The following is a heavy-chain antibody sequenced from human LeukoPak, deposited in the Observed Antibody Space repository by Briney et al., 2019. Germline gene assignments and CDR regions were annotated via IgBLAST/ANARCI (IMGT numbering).Heavy chain of an antibody. J-gene: IGHJ6*03. D-gene: IGHD3-10*01. CDR2: INSDGSST. CDR1: GFTFSSHW. V-gene: IGHV3-74*01. CDR3: ARKVGSGSYNYYMDV. Sequence: GGSLILSCAASGFTFSSHWMHWVRQAPGKGLVWVSRINSDGSSTSYADSVKGRFTISRDNAKKTLYLQMNSLRAEDTAVYYCARKVGSGSYNYYMDVWGKGTTVTVSS.